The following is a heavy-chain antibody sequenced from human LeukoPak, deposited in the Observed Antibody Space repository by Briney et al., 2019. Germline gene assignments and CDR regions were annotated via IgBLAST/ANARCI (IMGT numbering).Heavy chain of an antibody. CDR1: GFTFSSYQ. CDR2: ISSSGTTI. D-gene: IGHD1-26*01. CDR3: AKGINSGSYSHFDY. Sequence: GGSLRLSCVASGFTFSSYQMNWVRQAPGKGLEWVSYISSSGTTIYYADSVEGRFTISRDNAKNSLYLQMNSLRAEDTAVYYCAKGINSGSYSHFDYWGQGTLVTVSS. J-gene: IGHJ4*02. V-gene: IGHV3-48*03.